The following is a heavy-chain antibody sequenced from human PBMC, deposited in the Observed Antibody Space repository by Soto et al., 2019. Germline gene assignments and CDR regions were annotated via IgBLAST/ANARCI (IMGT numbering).Heavy chain of an antibody. CDR2: IWYDGSNK. CDR1: GFPFSSYG. J-gene: IGHJ4*02. V-gene: IGHV3-33*01. CDR3: ASSIN. Sequence: LRLSCAASGFPFSSYGMHWVRQAPGKGLDWVAVIWYDGSNKDYADSVKGRFTISRDNSKNTLFLQMNNLRVDDSAVYYCASSINWGQGTLVTVSS.